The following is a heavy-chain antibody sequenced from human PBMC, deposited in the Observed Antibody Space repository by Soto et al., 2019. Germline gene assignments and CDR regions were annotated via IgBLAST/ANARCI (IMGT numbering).Heavy chain of an antibody. D-gene: IGHD1-20*01. J-gene: IGHJ5*02. CDR3: ARDITGTTDGLFEP. CDR1: GYTFTSYD. V-gene: IGHV1-8*01. CDR2: MNHNSGNT. Sequence: ASVKGSCKASGYTFTSYDMNWVRQATGQGLERMGWMNHNSGNTGYAQKFQGRVTMTRNTSISTAYMELSSLRSEDTAVYYCARDITGTTDGLFEPCGQGTLVTVSS.